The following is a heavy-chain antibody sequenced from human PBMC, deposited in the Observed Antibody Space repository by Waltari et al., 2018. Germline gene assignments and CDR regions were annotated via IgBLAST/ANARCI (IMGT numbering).Heavy chain of an antibody. D-gene: IGHD3-10*01. V-gene: IGHV3-21*01. Sequence: EVQLVESGGGLVKPGGSLRLSCAASGFTFSSYSMNWVRQAPGKGLGWVSSISSSSRYIYYADSVKGRFTISRDNAKNSLYLQMNSLRAEDTAVYYCARFNSGSYTYYYYYYMDVWGKGTTVTISS. J-gene: IGHJ6*03. CDR1: GFTFSSYS. CDR2: ISSSSRYI. CDR3: ARFNSGSYTYYYYYYMDV.